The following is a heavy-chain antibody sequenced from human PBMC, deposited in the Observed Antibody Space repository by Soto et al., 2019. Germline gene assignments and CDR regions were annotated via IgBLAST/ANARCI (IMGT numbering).Heavy chain of an antibody. J-gene: IGHJ4*02. Sequence: QVQLVESGGGVVQPGRSLRLSCAASGFTFSSYGMHWVRQAPGKGLEWVAVISYDGSNKYYADSVKGRFTISRDNSKNTLYLQMNSLRAEDTAVYYCAKDYRPGIANWGQGTLVTVSS. CDR3: AKDYRPGIAN. D-gene: IGHD3-16*02. CDR2: ISYDGSNK. CDR1: GFTFSSYG. V-gene: IGHV3-30*18.